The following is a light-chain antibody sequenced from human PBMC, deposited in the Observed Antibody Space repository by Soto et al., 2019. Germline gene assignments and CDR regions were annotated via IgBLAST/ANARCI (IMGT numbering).Light chain of an antibody. Sequence: AIQTTQSPSTLSASLGDRITITCRASQDIRKDLAWYQQKPGKAPQILIYGASTLQSGVASRFSGSGSGTDFTLTISSLQNEDFAGYYCPQDYSYTFTFGQGTKVDIK. CDR1: QDIRKD. V-gene: IGKV1-6*01. CDR2: GAS. CDR3: PQDYSYTFT. J-gene: IGKJ2*01.